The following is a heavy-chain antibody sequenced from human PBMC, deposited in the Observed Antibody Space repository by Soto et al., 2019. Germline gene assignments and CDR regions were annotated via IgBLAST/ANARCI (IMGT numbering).Heavy chain of an antibody. D-gene: IGHD2-2*01. CDR1: GGTFSSYA. CDR3: ARESDEYCMSTSCAPSTYGMDV. Sequence: SVKVSCKASGGTFSSYAISWVRQAPGQGLEWMGGIIPIFGTANYAQKFQGRVTITADESTSTAYMELSSLRSEDTAVYYCARESDEYCMSTSCAPSTYGMDVXG. J-gene: IGHJ6*02. CDR2: IIPIFGTA. V-gene: IGHV1-69*13.